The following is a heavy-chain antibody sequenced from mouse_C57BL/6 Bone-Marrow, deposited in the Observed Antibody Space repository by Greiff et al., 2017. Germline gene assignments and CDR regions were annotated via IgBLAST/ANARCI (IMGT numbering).Heavy chain of an antibody. J-gene: IGHJ4*01. Sequence: QVQLQQPGAELVKPGASVKLSCKASGYTFTSYWMHWVKQRPGQGLEWIGMIHPNSGSTNYNEKFKSKATLTVDKSSSTAYMQLSSLTSEDSAVYYCAREGYSNYEREMDYWGQGTSVTVSS. V-gene: IGHV1-64*01. CDR2: IHPNSGST. CDR1: GYTFTSYW. D-gene: IGHD2-5*01. CDR3: AREGYSNYEREMDY.